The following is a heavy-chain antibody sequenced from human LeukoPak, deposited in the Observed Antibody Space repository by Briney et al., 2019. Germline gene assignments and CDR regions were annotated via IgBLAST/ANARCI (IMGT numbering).Heavy chain of an antibody. Sequence: PGGSLRLSCAASGFTFSSYSMNWVRQAPGKGLEWVSSISSSSSYIYYADSVKGRFTISRDNAKNSLYLQMNSLRAEDTAVYYCARVLSKYYDSSGYIDYWGQGTLVTLSS. J-gene: IGHJ4*02. CDR3: ARVLSKYYDSSGYIDY. D-gene: IGHD3-22*01. V-gene: IGHV3-21*01. CDR2: ISSSSSYI. CDR1: GFTFSSYS.